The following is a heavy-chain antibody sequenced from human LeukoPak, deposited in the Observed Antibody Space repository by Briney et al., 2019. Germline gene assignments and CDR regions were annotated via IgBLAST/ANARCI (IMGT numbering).Heavy chain of an antibody. CDR1: GFTFSSYS. V-gene: IGHV3-48*01. J-gene: IGHJ1*01. D-gene: IGHD3-22*01. Sequence: GGSLRLSCAASGFTFSSYSMNWVRQAPGKGLEWVSYISSSSSTIYYADSVKGRFTISRDNAKNSLYLQMNSLRAEDTAVYYCARDLGDSSGYCSFSYFQHWGQGTLVTVSS. CDR3: ARDLGDSSGYCSFSYFQH. CDR2: ISSSSSTI.